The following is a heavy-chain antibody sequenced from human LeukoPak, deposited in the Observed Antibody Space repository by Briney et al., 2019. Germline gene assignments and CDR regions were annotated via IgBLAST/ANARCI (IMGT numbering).Heavy chain of an antibody. CDR3: ARDYHPGYYDSSGPRYYFDY. V-gene: IGHV1-46*01. J-gene: IGHJ4*02. D-gene: IGHD3-22*01. Sequence: ASVKVSCKASGYTFTGYYMHWVRQAPGQGLEWMGIINPSGGSTSYAQKFQGRVTMTRDTSTSTVYMELSSLRSEDTAVYYCARDYHPGYYDSSGPRYYFDYWGQGTLVTVSS. CDR2: INPSGGST. CDR1: GYTFTGYY.